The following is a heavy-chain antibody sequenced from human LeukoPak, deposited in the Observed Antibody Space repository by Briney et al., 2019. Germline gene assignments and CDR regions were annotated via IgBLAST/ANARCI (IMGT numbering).Heavy chain of an antibody. Sequence: SVKVSCKASGGTFSSYAISWVRQAPGQGLEWMGRIIPIFGTANYAQKLQGRVTMTTDTSTSTAYMELRSLRSDDTAVYYCARDGGSSRGGAIDYWGQGTLVTVSS. V-gene: IGHV1-69*05. CDR1: GGTFSSYA. CDR2: IIPIFGTA. D-gene: IGHD6-13*01. CDR3: ARDGGSSRGGAIDY. J-gene: IGHJ4*02.